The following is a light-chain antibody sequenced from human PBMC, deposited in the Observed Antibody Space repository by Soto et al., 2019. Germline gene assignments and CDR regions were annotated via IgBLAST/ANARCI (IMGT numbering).Light chain of an antibody. Sequence: DIQMTQSPSSLSASVGDRVTITCRAGQSISSYLNWYQQKPGKAPKLLIYAASSLQSGVPSRFSGSGSGTDFTLTISSLQPEDFANYYCQQSYRTPQTFGQGTKLEIK. CDR2: AAS. J-gene: IGKJ2*01. CDR1: QSISSY. CDR3: QQSYRTPQT. V-gene: IGKV1-39*01.